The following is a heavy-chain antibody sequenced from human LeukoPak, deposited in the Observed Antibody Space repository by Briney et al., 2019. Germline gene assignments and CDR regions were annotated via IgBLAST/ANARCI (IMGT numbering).Heavy chain of an antibody. Sequence: PGGSLRLSCAASGFTFSDYYMSWIRQAPGKGLEWVSYISSSGSTIYYADSVKGRFTIYRDNAKNSLYLQMNSLRAEDTAVYYCARGYYDILIGSNWFDPWGQGTLVTVSS. CDR2: ISSSGSTI. V-gene: IGHV3-11*01. D-gene: IGHD3-9*01. CDR1: GFTFSDYY. CDR3: ARGYYDILIGSNWFDP. J-gene: IGHJ5*02.